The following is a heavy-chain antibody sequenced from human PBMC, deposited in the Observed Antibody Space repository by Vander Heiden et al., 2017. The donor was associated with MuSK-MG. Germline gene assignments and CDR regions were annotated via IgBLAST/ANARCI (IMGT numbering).Heavy chain of an antibody. CDR1: GFRFSDYY. J-gene: IGHJ6*02. Sequence: QEQLVESGGGLVKPGGSLRLSCGGPGFRFSDYYMSWIRQAPGKGLEWVSYIRNSGNFKYYADSVKGRFAISRDNADNSLFLQMNSLRADDTAIYYCARSPAGERGFPAAPAGMDLWGQGATVIVSS. V-gene: IGHV3-11*01. D-gene: IGHD2-2*01. CDR2: IRNSGNFK. CDR3: ARSPAGERGFPAAPAGMDL.